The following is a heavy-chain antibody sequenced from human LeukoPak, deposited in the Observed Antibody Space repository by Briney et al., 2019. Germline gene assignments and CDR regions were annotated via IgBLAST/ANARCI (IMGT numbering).Heavy chain of an antibody. CDR2: ISAYNGNT. D-gene: IGHD6-19*01. J-gene: IGHJ3*02. CDR1: VYTVTSYG. Sequence: ASVKVSCKASVYTVTSYGISWVRQAPGQGLEWMGWISAYNGNTNYAQKLQGRVTMTTDTSTSTAYMELRSLRSDDTAVYYCATGGVSGSSGNDAFDIWGQGTMVTVSS. V-gene: IGHV1-18*01. CDR3: ATGGVSGSSGNDAFDI.